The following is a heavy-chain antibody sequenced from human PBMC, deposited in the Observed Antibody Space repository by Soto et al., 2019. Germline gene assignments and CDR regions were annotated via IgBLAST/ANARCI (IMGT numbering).Heavy chain of an antibody. D-gene: IGHD3-22*01. V-gene: IGHV5-10-1*01. CDR3: ARLWEGSSGYYGHYAFDI. Sequence: PGESLKISCKGSGYSFTSYWISWVRQMPGKGLEWMGRIDPSDSYTNYSPSFQGHVTIPADKSISTAYLQWSSLKASDTAMYYCARLWEGSSGYYGHYAFDIWGQGTMVTVSS. CDR1: GYSFTSYW. CDR2: IDPSDSYT. J-gene: IGHJ3*02.